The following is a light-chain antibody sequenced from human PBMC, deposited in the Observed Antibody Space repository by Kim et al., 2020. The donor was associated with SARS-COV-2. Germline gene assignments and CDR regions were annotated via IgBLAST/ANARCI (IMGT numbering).Light chain of an antibody. CDR1: SSDVGGYNY. Sequence: GQSVANSCTEPSSDVGGYNYVTWYQQQPGKAPKLMIYEVGKRPSGVPDRFSGSKSGNTASLTVSGLQAEDEADYYCSSYASNIAWVFGGGTQLTVL. CDR3: SSYASNIAWV. V-gene: IGLV2-8*01. J-gene: IGLJ3*02. CDR2: EVG.